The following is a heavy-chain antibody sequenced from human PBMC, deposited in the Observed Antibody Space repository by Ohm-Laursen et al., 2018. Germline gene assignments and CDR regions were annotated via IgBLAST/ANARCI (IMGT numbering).Heavy chain of an antibody. Sequence: PSETLSLTCTVSDGSINSYYWSWIRQPPGKGLEWIAYMYYSGSTNYNPSLKSRVTISVDTSKNQFSLNLSSVTAADTAVYYCARERVYCSSSSCSYWFDPWGQGTLVTVSS. CDR1: DGSINSYY. J-gene: IGHJ5*02. D-gene: IGHD2-2*01. CDR2: MYYSGST. CDR3: ARERVYCSSSSCSYWFDP. V-gene: IGHV4-59*01.